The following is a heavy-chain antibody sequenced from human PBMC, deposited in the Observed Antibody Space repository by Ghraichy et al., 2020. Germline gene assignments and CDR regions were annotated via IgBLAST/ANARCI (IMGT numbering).Heavy chain of an antibody. J-gene: IGHJ6*02. CDR1: GFTFSRFG. V-gene: IGHV3-33*08. Sequence: GGSLRLSCAASGFTFSRFGMHWVRGAPDKGLEWVAGIWYGGSQEAYGDSVRGRFTISRDNSQSTLYLQMTNLRAEDTAIYYCATDVTGRTQYYGMDDWGRGTTVTVSS. D-gene: IGHD1/OR15-1a*01. CDR2: IWYGGSQE. CDR3: ATDVTGRTQYYGMDD.